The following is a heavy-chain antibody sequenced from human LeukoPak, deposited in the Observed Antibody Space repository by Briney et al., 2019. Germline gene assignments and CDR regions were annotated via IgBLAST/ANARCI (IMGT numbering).Heavy chain of an antibody. Sequence: GGSLRLSCAASGFTFSSYAMHWVRQAPGKGLEWVAVISYDGSNKYYADSVKGRFTISRDNSKNTLYLQTHSLRAEDTAVYYCAKDIADYASGSAPCGMDVWGQGTPVTVSS. CDR3: AKDIADYASGSAPCGMDV. D-gene: IGHD3-10*01. CDR2: ISYDGSNK. CDR1: GFTFSSYA. V-gene: IGHV3-30-3*01. J-gene: IGHJ6*02.